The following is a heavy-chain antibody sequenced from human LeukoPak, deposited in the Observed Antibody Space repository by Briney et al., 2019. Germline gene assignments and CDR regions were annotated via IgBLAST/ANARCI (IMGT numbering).Heavy chain of an antibody. CDR1: GYTFTSYD. D-gene: IGHD6-19*01. J-gene: IGHJ5*02. V-gene: IGHV1-8*01. CDR3: ARCPIAVAGIRSQNWFDP. Sequence: ASLKVSCKASGYTFTSYDINWVRQATGQGLEWMGWMNPNSGNTGYAQNFQGRVTMTRNTSISTAYMELSSLKSEDTAVYYCARCPIAVAGIRSQNWFDPWGQGTLVTVSS. CDR2: MNPNSGNT.